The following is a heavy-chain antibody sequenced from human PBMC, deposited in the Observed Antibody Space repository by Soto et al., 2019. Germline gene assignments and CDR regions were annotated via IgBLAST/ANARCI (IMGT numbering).Heavy chain of an antibody. Sequence: VGSLRLSCAASGFTLTSYSIHWVRQAPGKGLEWVAVISSSGSNKYFADSVKGRFTLSRDTSKNTVYLQMNSLRAEDTAVYYCAGDQNDYVGALDYWGQGPLVPVSS. V-gene: IGHV3-30-3*01. D-gene: IGHD3-16*01. CDR1: GFTLTSYS. J-gene: IGHJ4*02. CDR2: ISSSGSNK. CDR3: AGDQNDYVGALDY.